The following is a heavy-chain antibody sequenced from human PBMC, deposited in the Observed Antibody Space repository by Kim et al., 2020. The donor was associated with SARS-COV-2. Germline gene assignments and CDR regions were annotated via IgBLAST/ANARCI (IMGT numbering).Heavy chain of an antibody. CDR1: GGSFSGYY. J-gene: IGHJ4*02. CDR2: INHSGST. Sequence: SETLSLTCAVYGGSFSGYYWSWIRQPPGKGLEWIGEINHSGSTNYNPSLKSRVTISVDTSKNQFSLKLSSVTAADTAVYYCARGRGINSGYARGRFDYWGQGTLVTVSS. D-gene: IGHD5-12*01. V-gene: IGHV4-34*01. CDR3: ARGRGINSGYARGRFDY.